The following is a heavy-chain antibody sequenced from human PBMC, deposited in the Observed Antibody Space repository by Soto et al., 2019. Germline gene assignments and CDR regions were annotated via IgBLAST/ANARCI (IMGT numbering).Heavy chain of an antibody. CDR2: IIPFLGIP. Sequence: SVKVSCKASGDTFSRYTITWVRQATGQGLEWMGRIIPFLGIPTYAQKFQGRVTITADKSTSTAYMELSSLRSEDTAVYYCARAPLFGSGSPREYFDSWGQGTLVTAPQ. D-gene: IGHD3-10*01. CDR1: GDTFSRYT. J-gene: IGHJ4*02. CDR3: ARAPLFGSGSPREYFDS. V-gene: IGHV1-69*02.